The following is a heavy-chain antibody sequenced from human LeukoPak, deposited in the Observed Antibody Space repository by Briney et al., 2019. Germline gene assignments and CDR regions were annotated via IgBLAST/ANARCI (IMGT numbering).Heavy chain of an antibody. CDR2: IRYDGSNK. Sequence: PGGSLRLSCAASGFTFSSYGMHWVRQAPGKGLEWVAFIRYDGSNKYYADSVKGRFTISRDNSKNTLYLQMNSLRAEDTAVYYCAKDNWAYGDAPLDYWGQGTLVTVSS. D-gene: IGHD4-17*01. CDR3: AKDNWAYGDAPLDY. CDR1: GFTFSSYG. J-gene: IGHJ4*02. V-gene: IGHV3-30*02.